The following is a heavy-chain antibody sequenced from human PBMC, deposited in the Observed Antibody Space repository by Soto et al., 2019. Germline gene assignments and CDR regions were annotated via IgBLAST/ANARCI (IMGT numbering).Heavy chain of an antibody. Sequence: GSLRLSCAASGFTFSDYYMSWIRQAPGKGLEWVSYISSSGSTIYYADSVKGRFTISRDNAKNSLYLQMNSLRAEDTAVYYCAREGPYGSGSYYPDYYYYYYGMDVWGQGTTVTVSS. CDR1: GFTFSDYY. J-gene: IGHJ6*02. CDR2: ISSSGSTI. CDR3: AREGPYGSGSYYPDYYYYYYGMDV. D-gene: IGHD3-10*01. V-gene: IGHV3-11*01.